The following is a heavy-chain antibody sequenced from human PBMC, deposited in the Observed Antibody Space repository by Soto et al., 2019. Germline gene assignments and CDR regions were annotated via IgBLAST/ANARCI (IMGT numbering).Heavy chain of an antibody. J-gene: IGHJ3*02. CDR3: ARDQWELQAFDI. Sequence: GASVKVSCKASGYTFTGYYMHWVRQAPGQGLEWMGWINPNSGGTNYAQKFQCWVTMTRDTSISTAYMELSRLRSDDTAVYYCARDQWELQAFDIWGQGTMDTVSS. V-gene: IGHV1-2*04. CDR1: GYTFTGYY. D-gene: IGHD1-26*01. CDR2: INPNSGGT.